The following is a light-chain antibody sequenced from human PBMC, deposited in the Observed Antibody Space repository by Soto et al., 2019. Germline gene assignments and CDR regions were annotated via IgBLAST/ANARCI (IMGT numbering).Light chain of an antibody. V-gene: IGKV1-6*01. J-gene: IGKJ1*01. CDR2: AAS. CDR3: LQDYNYPWT. Sequence: AIQMTQSPSSLSASVGDRVTITCRASQGIRNDLGWFQQKPGKAPKLLIYAASSLQSGVPSRFSGSGSCTDFSLTISSLQPEDFATYYGLQDYNYPWTFGQGTKVEIK. CDR1: QGIRND.